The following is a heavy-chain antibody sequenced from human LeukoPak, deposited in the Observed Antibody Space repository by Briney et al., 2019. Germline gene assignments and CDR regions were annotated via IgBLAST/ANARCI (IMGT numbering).Heavy chain of an antibody. V-gene: IGHV3-48*03. J-gene: IGHJ4*02. CDR3: ARHDFWSGFKGGDY. Sequence: GGSLRLSCAASGFTFSSYEMNWVRHAPGKGLEWVSYISSSGSTIYYADSVKGRFTISRDNAKNSLYLQMNSLRAEDTAFYYCARHDFWSGFKGGDYWGQGTLVTVSS. CDR1: GFTFSSYE. CDR2: ISSSGSTI. D-gene: IGHD3-3*01.